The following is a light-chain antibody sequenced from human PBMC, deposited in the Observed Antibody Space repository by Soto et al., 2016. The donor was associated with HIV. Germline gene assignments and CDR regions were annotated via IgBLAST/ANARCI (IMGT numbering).Light chain of an antibody. J-gene: IGLJ3*02. CDR1: NVGSKS. CDR3: QVWDSSSDHPNWV. Sequence: SYVLTQPPSVSVAPGKTARITCGGTNVGSKSVHWYQQKPGQAPVLVVYDDSDRPSGIPERFSGSNSGNTATLTISRVDIGDEADYYCQVWDSSSDHPNWVFGGGTKLTVL. V-gene: IGLV3-21*03. CDR2: DDS.